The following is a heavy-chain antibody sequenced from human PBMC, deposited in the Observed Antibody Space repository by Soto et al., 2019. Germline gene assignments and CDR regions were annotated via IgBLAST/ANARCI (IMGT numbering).Heavy chain of an antibody. D-gene: IGHD1-26*01. V-gene: IGHV4-59*01. CDR2: MYSGGNT. Sequence: PSETLSLTCTVSGGSISGYYWSWIRQPPGKGLEWIGYMYSGGNTNYNPSLKSRVTLSVDTSKNQFSLKVSSVTAADTAVYYCARVSSGSSLYYFDYWGQGTLGTVSS. J-gene: IGHJ4*02. CDR3: ARVSSGSSLYYFDY. CDR1: GGSISGYY.